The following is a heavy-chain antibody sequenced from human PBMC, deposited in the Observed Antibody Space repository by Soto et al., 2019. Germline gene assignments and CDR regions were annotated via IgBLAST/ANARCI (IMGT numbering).Heavy chain of an antibody. D-gene: IGHD6-6*01. V-gene: IGHV1-46*03. J-gene: IGHJ6*03. CDR3: VRATAARQRDYSYHYYLHI. CDR2: INPNGGST. Sequence: VASVKVSCKASGYTFINYYIHWVRQAPGQGLEWMGVINPNGGSTVYAQKFQGRVTLTRDTSTSTVYVELSSLRSDDTAVYFCVRATAARQRDYSYHYYLHIWGKGTKVTVSS. CDR1: GYTFINYY.